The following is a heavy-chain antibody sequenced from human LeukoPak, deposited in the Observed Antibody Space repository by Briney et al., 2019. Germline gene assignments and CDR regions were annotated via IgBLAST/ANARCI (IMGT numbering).Heavy chain of an antibody. V-gene: IGHV3-23*01. CDR3: AKDKQVAITMTFDP. CDR2: ISGSSGST. D-gene: IGHD3-22*01. J-gene: IGHJ5*02. CDR1: GFTFSSYA. Sequence: GGSLRLSCAASGFTFSSYAMSWVRQAPGKGLEWVSAISGSSGSTYYADSVKGRFTISRDNSKNTLYLQMNSLRAEDTAVYYCAKDKQVAITMTFDPWGQGTLVTVSS.